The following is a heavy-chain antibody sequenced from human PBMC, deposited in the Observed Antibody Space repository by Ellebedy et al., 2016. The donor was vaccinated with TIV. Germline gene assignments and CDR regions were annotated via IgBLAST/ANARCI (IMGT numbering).Heavy chain of an antibody. CDR1: GFTLSDHY. CDR3: CRVEGGGFYAY. D-gene: IGHD3-22*01. CDR2: SRDKANSYTT. V-gene: IGHV3-72*01. Sequence: GESLKISCAASGFTLSDHYMEWVRQAPGKGLEWVGRSRDKANSYTTDYAASVKGRFTISRDDSQSSLYLQMNSLKTEDTALYYCCRVEGGGFYAYWGQGTLVTVSS. J-gene: IGHJ4*02.